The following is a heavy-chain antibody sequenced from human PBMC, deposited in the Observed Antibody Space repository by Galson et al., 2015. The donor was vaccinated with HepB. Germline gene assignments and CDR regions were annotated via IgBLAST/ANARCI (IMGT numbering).Heavy chain of an antibody. CDR1: GFSLTTNGVC. Sequence: PALVTPTQTLTLTCTFSGFSLTTNGVCVSWIRQPPGKALEWLALIHWDDDKYYSTSLKTRLTISKDTSKNQVVLAMTNMDPVDTATYYCARIPSRGYSGYLIDYAMDVWGQGTTVTVSS. J-gene: IGHJ6*02. CDR2: IHWDDDK. V-gene: IGHV2-70*01. CDR3: ARIPSRGYSGYLIDYAMDV. D-gene: IGHD5-12*01.